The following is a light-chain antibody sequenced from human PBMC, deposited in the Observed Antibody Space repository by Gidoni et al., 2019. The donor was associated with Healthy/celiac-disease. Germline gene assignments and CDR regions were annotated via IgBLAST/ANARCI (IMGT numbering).Light chain of an antibody. CDR3: RQSYSTLT. J-gene: IGKJ5*01. CDR1: QSISRY. CDR2: AAS. V-gene: IGKV1-39*01. Sequence: DIHMPQSPSSVSASVGDRVTITCRASQSISRYLNWYKQNPGKAPKILIYAASSLQSGVTSRCSGSGSGTDFTLTSSSLQHEDFETYYRRQSYSTLTFGQGTRLEIK.